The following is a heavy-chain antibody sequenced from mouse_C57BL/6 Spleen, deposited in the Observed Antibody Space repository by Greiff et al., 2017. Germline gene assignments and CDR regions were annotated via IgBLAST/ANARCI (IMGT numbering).Heavy chain of an antibody. CDR2: ISSGSSTN. V-gene: IGHV5-17*01. CDR1: GFTFSDYG. CDR3: ARDYDDVGFDY. D-gene: IGHD2-3*01. Sequence: EVQLVESGGGLVKPGGSLKLSCAASGFTFSDYGMHWVRQAPEKGLEWVAYISSGSSTNYYADTVKGRFTISRDNAKNTLFLQMTSLISEDTAMYYCARDYDDVGFDYWGQGTLVTVSA. J-gene: IGHJ3*01.